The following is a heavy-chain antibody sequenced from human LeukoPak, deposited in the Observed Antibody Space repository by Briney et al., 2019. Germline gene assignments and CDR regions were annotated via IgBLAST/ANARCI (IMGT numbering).Heavy chain of an antibody. CDR1: GGSISSYY. J-gene: IGHJ4*01. CDR3: ARVARSITSPYYFDY. CDR2: IYYSGST. V-gene: IGHV4-59*01. D-gene: IGHD3-10*01. Sequence: KTSETLSLTCTVSGGSISSYYWSWIRQPPGKGLEWIGYIYYSGSTNYNPSLKSRVTISVDTSKKEFSLKLSSVTAADTAVYYCARVARSITSPYYFDYWGQRTLLTVSS.